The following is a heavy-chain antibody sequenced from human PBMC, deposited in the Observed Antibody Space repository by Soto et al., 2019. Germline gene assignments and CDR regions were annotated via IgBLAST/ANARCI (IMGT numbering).Heavy chain of an antibody. D-gene: IGHD6-13*01. CDR1: GGAIYTYC. Sequence: AETLSLTCNVSGGAIYTYCWNWIRQSPGKGLEWIGYISDGGSTNYNPSLKSRVTISVDTSKNQFSLKLSSVTAADTAVYYCARRRPGIAAAGNWFDPWGQGTLVTVSS. J-gene: IGHJ5*02. CDR3: ARRRPGIAAAGNWFDP. CDR2: ISDGGST. V-gene: IGHV4-59*01.